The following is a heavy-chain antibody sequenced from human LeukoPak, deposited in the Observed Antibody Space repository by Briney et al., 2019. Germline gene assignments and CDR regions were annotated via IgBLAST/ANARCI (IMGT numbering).Heavy chain of an antibody. Sequence: SETLSLTCTVSGYSISSGYYWGWIRQPPGKGLEWIGSIYHSGSTYYNPSLKSRVTISVDTSKNQFSLELSSVTAADKAVYYCARELYGGLDYWGQGTLVTVSS. D-gene: IGHD4-23*01. CDR1: GYSISSGYY. CDR3: ARELYGGLDY. J-gene: IGHJ4*02. CDR2: IYHSGST. V-gene: IGHV4-38-2*02.